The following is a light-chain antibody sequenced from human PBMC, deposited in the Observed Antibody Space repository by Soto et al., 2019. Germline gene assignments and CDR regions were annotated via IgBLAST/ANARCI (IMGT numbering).Light chain of an antibody. J-gene: IGKJ1*01. CDR2: GAS. V-gene: IGKV3-20*01. CDR1: QSVGSNY. CDR3: QQYNYSPWT. Sequence: IVMTQSPATLSVSPGERATLSCRASQSVGSNYLAWYQQKPGQAPRLLIYGASSRATGTPDRFSGGGSGTDFTLTISRLEPEDFAVYYCQQYNYSPWTYDQGTKVDIK.